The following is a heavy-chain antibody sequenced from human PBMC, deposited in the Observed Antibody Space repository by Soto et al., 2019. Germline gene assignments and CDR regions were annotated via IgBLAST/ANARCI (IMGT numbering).Heavy chain of an antibody. CDR2: LDGAGGST. D-gene: IGHD3-10*01. J-gene: IGHJ6*02. CDR3: AAPRDEYGSGVSWFTYGMDI. Sequence: GSLRLSCLASGFTFSDFAITWVRHVPGRGLGWVASLDGAGGSTYYAESVRGRFSISRDNSQNTLFLQMKRLTVDDTAIYYCAAPRDEYGSGVSWFTYGMDIWGQGTTVTAP. CDR1: GFTFSDFA. V-gene: IGHV3-23*01.